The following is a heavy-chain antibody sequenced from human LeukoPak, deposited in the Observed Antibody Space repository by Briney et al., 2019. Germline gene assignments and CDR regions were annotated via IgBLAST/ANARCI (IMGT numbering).Heavy chain of an antibody. CDR3: ARKGDYCSSTSCLDAFDI. Sequence: PSETLSLTCTVSGGSISSYYWSWIRQPPGKGLEWIGYIYYSGTTNYNPSLKSRVTISVDTSKNQFSLKLSSVTAADTAVYYCARKGDYCSSTSCLDAFDIWGQGTMVTVSS. CDR2: IYYSGTT. V-gene: IGHV4-59*01. J-gene: IGHJ3*02. CDR1: GGSISSYY. D-gene: IGHD2-2*01.